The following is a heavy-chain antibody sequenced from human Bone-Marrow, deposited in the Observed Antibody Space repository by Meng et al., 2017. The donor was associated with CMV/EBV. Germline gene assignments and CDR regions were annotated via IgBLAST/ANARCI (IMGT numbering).Heavy chain of an antibody. CDR2: IYYSGST. J-gene: IGHJ4*02. CDR3: ARALSGYYYSYYFDY. Sequence: SETLSLTCTVSGGSISSYYWSWIRQPPGKGLEWIGYIYYSGSTNYNPSLKSRVTISVDTSKNQFSLQLNSVSPEDTAVYYCARALSGYYYSYYFDYWGQGTLVTVSS. CDR1: GGSISSYY. V-gene: IGHV4-59*12. D-gene: IGHD3-22*01.